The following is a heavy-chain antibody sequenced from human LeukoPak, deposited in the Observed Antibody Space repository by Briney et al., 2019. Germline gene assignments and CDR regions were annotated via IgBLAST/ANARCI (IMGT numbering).Heavy chain of an antibody. CDR1: GYTFTGYY. J-gene: IGHJ4*02. V-gene: IGHV1-2*02. D-gene: IGHD6-19*01. Sequence: ASVKVSCKASGYTFTGYYMHWVRQAPGQGLEWMGWINPNSGGTNYAQKFQGRVTMTRDTSISTAYMELSRLRSDDTAVHYCARGGDRSRQWLVRWYFDYWGQGTLVTVSS. CDR2: INPNSGGT. CDR3: ARGGDRSRQWLVRWYFDY.